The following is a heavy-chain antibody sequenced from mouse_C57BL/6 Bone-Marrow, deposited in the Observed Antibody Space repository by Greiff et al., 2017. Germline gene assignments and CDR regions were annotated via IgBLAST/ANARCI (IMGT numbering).Heavy chain of an antibody. CDR2: IDPENGDT. V-gene: IGHV14-4*01. D-gene: IGHD2-2*01. CDR3: TSLLCLSY. CDR1: GFNIKDDY. J-gene: IGHJ3*01. Sequence: VQLQQSGAELVRPGASVKLSCTASGFNIKDDYMHWVKQRPEQGLEWIGGIDPENGDTEYASKFQGKATITADTSSNTAYLQLSSLTSEDTAVYYCTSLLCLSYWGQGTLVTVSA.